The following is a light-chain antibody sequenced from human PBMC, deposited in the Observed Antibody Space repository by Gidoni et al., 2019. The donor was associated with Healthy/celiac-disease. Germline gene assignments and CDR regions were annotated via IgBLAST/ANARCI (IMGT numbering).Light chain of an antibody. Sequence: DIQMTQSPSPLSESVGDRVTITCRASQSISSYLNWYQQKPGKAPKLLIYAASSLHSGVPSRFSGSGSGTDFTLTISSLQPEDFAAYYCQQYYSTPAFGQGTKLEIK. CDR2: AAS. V-gene: IGKV1-39*01. CDR3: QQYYSTPA. J-gene: IGKJ2*01. CDR1: QSISSY.